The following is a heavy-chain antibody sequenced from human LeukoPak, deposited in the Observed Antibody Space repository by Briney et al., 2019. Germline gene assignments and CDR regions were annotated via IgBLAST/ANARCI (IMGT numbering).Heavy chain of an antibody. CDR1: GGSISSYY. V-gene: IGHV4-59*01. CDR3: AREWRGRYYYYYMDV. J-gene: IGHJ6*03. D-gene: IGHD2-15*01. CDR2: IYYSGST. Sequence: PSETLSLTCTVSGGSISSYYWSWIRQPPGKGLEWIGYIYYSGSTNYNPSLKSRVTISVDPSKNQFSLKLSSVTAADTAVYYCAREWRGRYYYYYMDVWGKGTTVTVSS.